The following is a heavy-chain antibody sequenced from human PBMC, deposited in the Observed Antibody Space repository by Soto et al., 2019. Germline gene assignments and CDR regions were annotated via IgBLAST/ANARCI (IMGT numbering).Heavy chain of an antibody. CDR1: GYTFNTYG. CDR3: ARDWRGAEGLVP. J-gene: IGHJ5*02. Sequence: QVQLVQSGPEVKKPGASVKVSCKASGYTFNTYGFTWVRQAPGQGLAWMGWIGAHNGDTNYVQTFRGRVTVTVDTSTTTSYMELRSLTSDDTAVYFCARDWRGAEGLVPWGQGTLVTVSS. D-gene: IGHD3-3*01. CDR2: IGAHNGDT. V-gene: IGHV1-18*01.